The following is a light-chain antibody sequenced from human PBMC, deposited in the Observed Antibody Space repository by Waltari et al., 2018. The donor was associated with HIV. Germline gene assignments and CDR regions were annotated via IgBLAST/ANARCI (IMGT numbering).Light chain of an antibody. J-gene: IGLJ1*01. Sequence: QSVLTQSPSASGTPGQRVTISCSGSRSNIGSNTVNWYQQLPGTAPKLLIYTNNQRPAGVPDRFSGSKSGTSASLDISGLQSEDEADYYCAAWDDTLNGYVFGFGTKVTVL. CDR1: RSNIGSNT. CDR2: TNN. V-gene: IGLV1-44*01. CDR3: AAWDDTLNGYV.